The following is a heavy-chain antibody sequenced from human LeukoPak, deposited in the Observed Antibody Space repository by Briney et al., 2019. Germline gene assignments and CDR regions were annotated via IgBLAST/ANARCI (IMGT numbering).Heavy chain of an antibody. J-gene: IGHJ3*02. CDR3: ASSSTAVTQTFAGGAFDI. Sequence: SETLSLTCTVSGGSISSGGYYWSWIRQHPGKGLEWIGYIYHSGSTYYNPSLKSRVTISVDRSKNQFSLKLSSVTAADTAVYYCASSSTAVTQTFAGGAFDIWGQGTMVTVSS. CDR2: IYHSGST. D-gene: IGHD4-17*01. CDR1: GGSISSGGYY. V-gene: IGHV4-30-2*01.